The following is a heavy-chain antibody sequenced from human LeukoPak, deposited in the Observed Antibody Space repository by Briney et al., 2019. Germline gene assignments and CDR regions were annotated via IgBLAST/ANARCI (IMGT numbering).Heavy chain of an antibody. Sequence: GGSLRLSCEASGFTFSSYAMSWVRQAPGKGLEWVSAISGSGGSTYYADSVKGRFTISRDNSKNTLYLQMNSLRAEDTAVYYCANTVGDLPYDFWSGYSDYWGQGTLVTVSS. V-gene: IGHV3-23*01. J-gene: IGHJ4*02. CDR2: ISGSGGST. D-gene: IGHD3-3*01. CDR3: ANTVGDLPYDFWSGYSDY. CDR1: GFTFSSYA.